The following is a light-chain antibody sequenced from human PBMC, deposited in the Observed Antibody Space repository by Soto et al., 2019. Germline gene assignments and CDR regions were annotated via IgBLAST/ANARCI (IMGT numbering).Light chain of an antibody. CDR1: QSISNY. V-gene: IGKV1-39*01. Sequence: DIQMTQSPSPLSASVGDRVTITCRASQSISNYLNWYQQKPGQAPNLLIYIASNLHSGVPSRFSGSGSGTDCTLTISSLQPEDFATYYCQQSNSTPYTFGQGTKLEIK. CDR3: QQSNSTPYT. CDR2: IAS. J-gene: IGKJ2*01.